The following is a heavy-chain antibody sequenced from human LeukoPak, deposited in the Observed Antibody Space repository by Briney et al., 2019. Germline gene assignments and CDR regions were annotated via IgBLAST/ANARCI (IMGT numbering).Heavy chain of an antibody. J-gene: IGHJ4*02. V-gene: IGHV3-23*01. CDR2: ISGSAGTT. CDR3: VKVTDFWTATRPPDY. D-gene: IGHD3/OR15-3a*01. Sequence: GGSLRLSCAASGFTFSSYAMSWVRQAPEKGLEWVSGISGSAGTTFYADSVKGRFTISRDNSKNTLYLQMNSLRAEDTAIYYCVKVTDFWTATRPPDYWGQGTLVIVSS. CDR1: GFTFSSYA.